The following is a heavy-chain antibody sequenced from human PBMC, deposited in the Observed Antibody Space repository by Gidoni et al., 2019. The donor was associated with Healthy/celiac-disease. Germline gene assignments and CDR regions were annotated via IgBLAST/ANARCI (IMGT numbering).Heavy chain of an antibody. CDR3: AKDQHITMIVVVITPDWYFDL. V-gene: IGHV3-23*01. CDR1: GFTFSSYA. Sequence: EVQLLESGGGLVQPGGSLRLSCAASGFTFSSYAMSWVRQAPGKGLEWVSAISGSGGSTYYADSVKGRFTISRDNSKNTLYLQMNSLRAEDTAVYYCAKDQHITMIVVVITPDWYFDLWGRGTLVTVSS. CDR2: ISGSGGST. J-gene: IGHJ2*01. D-gene: IGHD3-22*01.